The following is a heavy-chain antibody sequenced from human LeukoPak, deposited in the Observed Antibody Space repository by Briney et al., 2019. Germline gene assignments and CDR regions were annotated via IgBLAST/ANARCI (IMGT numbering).Heavy chain of an antibody. V-gene: IGHV1-2*02. D-gene: IGHD3-10*01. CDR2: INPNSGGT. Sequence: ASVKVSCKASGYTFTGYYMHWVRQAPGQGLEWMGWINPNSGGTNYAQKFQGRVTMTRDTSISTAYMELSSLRSDDTAVYYCARETYGSGSYRRFEPWGQGTLVTVSS. CDR3: ARETYGSGSYRRFEP. J-gene: IGHJ5*02. CDR1: GYTFTGYY.